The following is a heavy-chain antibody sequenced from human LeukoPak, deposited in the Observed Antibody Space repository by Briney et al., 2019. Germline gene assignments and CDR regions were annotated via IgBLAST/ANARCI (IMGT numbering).Heavy chain of an antibody. CDR3: ARGRNDNGGMFFDS. Sequence: SETLSLTCTVSGGSIRSYYWSWIRQAPGKGLEWIGFISYSAYTSYSPSLKRRVAISVDTSKSQFSLRLSSMTAADTAIYYCARGRNDNGGMFFDSWAQGTLVTVSS. CDR2: ISYSAYT. V-gene: IGHV4-59*01. CDR1: GGSIRSYY. D-gene: IGHD4-23*01. J-gene: IGHJ4*02.